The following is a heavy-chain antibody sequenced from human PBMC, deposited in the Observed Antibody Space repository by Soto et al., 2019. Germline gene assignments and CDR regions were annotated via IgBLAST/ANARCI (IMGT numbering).Heavy chain of an antibody. CDR3: ARDSPPVDY. CDR1: GYTFTTHY. V-gene: IGHV1-46*01. CDR2: IDPRSGSA. Sequence: ASVKVSCKASGYTFTTHYIHWVRQAPGQGPEWMGIIDPRSGSAGYAQRFQVSVTMTRDTPTSTSYMELRSLRSEDTAVYYCARDSPPVDYWGQGTLVTVSS. J-gene: IGHJ4*02.